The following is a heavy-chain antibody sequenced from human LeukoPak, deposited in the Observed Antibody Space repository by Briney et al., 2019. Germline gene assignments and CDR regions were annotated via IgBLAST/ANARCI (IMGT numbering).Heavy chain of an antibody. V-gene: IGHV4-59*02. D-gene: IGHD6-6*01. CDR3: ARSVLPQLEQYYFDY. CDR1: GGSVTRHF. Sequence: SETLSLTCIVSGGSVTRHFWSWIRPPPGKGLEWIGFVYHSGTTNYNPSLESRVTISIDTSKNQFSLTLTSVTAADTAVYYCARSVLPQLEQYYFDYWGKGTLITVSS. J-gene: IGHJ4*02. CDR2: VYHSGTT.